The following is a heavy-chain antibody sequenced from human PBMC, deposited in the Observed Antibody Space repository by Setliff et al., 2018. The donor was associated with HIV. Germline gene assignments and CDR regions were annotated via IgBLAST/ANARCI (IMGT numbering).Heavy chain of an antibody. Sequence: ASVKVSCKASGGSFSNYAFSWVRQAPGQGLEWMGGFVPMFGSANYAQKFQGRLTITADESTTTVYMELSRFRSEDTAVYYCARGRYYDSGTYFTETWGQGTLVTV. J-gene: IGHJ5*02. CDR2: FVPMFGSA. V-gene: IGHV1-69*13. CDR1: GGSFSNYA. CDR3: ARGRYYDSGTYFTET. D-gene: IGHD3-10*01.